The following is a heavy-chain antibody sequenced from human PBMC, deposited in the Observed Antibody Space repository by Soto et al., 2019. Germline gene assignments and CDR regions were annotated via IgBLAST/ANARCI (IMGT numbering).Heavy chain of an antibody. CDR1: GFNFRYYA. V-gene: IGHV3-23*01. Sequence: LRLSCAASGFNFRYYAMTWVRQAPGKGLEWVSSINDNGDSTHYADSVKGRFTISRDNSKNTLYLQMNSLTAEDTAVYFCAKASNSSPWFDSWLESWGQGTLVTVSS. CDR2: INDNGDST. D-gene: IGHD6-6*01. J-gene: IGHJ5*01. CDR3: AKASNSSPWFDSWLES.